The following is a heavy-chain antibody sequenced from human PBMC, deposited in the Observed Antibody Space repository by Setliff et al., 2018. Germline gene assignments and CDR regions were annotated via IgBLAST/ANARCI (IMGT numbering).Heavy chain of an antibody. Sequence: GGSLRLSCAASGFALSTRWMHWVRQAPGKGLVWVARIDNHGSGTSYADSVKGRFTISRDNAKNTLFLQMSSLRAEDTAVYYCATFGSDPDYWGQGTLVTAPQ. CDR1: GFALSTRW. CDR3: ATFGSDPDY. D-gene: IGHD3-10*01. CDR2: IDNHGSGT. J-gene: IGHJ4*02. V-gene: IGHV3-74*01.